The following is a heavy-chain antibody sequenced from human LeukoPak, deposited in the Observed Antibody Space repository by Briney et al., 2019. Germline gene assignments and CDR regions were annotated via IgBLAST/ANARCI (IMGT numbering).Heavy chain of an antibody. Sequence: PSETLSLTCAVYGGSFSGYYWSWIRQPAGKGLEWIGRIYTSGSTNYNPSLKSRVTMSVDTSKNQFSLKLSSVTAADTAVYYCARETYDYVWGSYRYYFDYWGQGTLVTVSS. CDR3: ARETYDYVWGSYRYYFDY. CDR1: GGSFSGYY. D-gene: IGHD3-16*02. V-gene: IGHV4-4*07. CDR2: IYTSGST. J-gene: IGHJ4*02.